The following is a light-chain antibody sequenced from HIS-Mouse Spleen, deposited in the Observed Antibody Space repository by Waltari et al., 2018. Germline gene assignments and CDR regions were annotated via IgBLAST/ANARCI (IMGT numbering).Light chain of an antibody. CDR1: QSVSSY. J-gene: IGKJ2*01. CDR2: DAS. Sequence: LTQSPSFLSASVGDRVTITCRASQSVSSYLAWYQQKPGQAPRLLIYDASNRATGIPARFSGSGSGTDFTLTISSLEPEDFAVYYCQQRSNWPPAFGQGTKLEIK. V-gene: IGKV3-11*01. CDR3: QQRSNWPPA.